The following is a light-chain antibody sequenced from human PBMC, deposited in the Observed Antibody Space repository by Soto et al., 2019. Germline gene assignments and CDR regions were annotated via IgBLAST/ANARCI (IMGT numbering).Light chain of an antibody. J-gene: IGKJ1*01. CDR2: GAS. V-gene: IGKV3-20*01. CDR1: QSVSSSY. CDR3: QQYGSSPRT. Sequence: EIVLTQPPGTLYLSPGERATLSCRASQSVSSSYLAWYQQKPGQAPRLVIYGASSRATGIPDRFSGSGSGTDCTLTISRLEPEDFAVDYCQQYGSSPRTFGEGTKVEIK.